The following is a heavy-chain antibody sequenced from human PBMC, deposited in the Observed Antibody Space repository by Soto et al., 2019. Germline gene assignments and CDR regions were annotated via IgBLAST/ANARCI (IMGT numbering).Heavy chain of an antibody. J-gene: IGHJ3*02. CDR3: ARGLASLPVFAFDI. CDR2: VYWNDDA. V-gene: IGHV2-5*01. CDR1: GISLSTSGVG. Sequence: QITLKGSGPTLVKPTQTLTLTCTLSGISLSTSGVGLGWIRQTPGKALEWLALVYWNDDAHYSPSLRSRLTIPKDTSKNQAVLTMTNMDPVDTATYYCARGLASLPVFAFDIWGQGTVVTVSS.